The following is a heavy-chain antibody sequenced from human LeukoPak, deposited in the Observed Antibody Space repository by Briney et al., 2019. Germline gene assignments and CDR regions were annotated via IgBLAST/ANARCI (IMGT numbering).Heavy chain of an antibody. Sequence: GGSLRLSCAASGFTFSSYAMSWVRQAPGEGLEWVSAISGSGGSTYYADSVKGRFTISRDNSKNTLYLQMNSLRAEDTAVYYCASSNNNLPRTLDYWGQGTLVTVSS. CDR1: GFTFSSYA. D-gene: IGHD1/OR15-1a*01. J-gene: IGHJ4*02. CDR2: ISGSGGST. CDR3: ASSNNNLPRTLDY. V-gene: IGHV3-23*01.